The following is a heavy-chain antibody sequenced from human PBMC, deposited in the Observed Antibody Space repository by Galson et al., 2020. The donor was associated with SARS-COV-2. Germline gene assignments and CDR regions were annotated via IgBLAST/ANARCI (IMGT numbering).Heavy chain of an antibody. CDR3: AKWWGAAAVSFDC. Sequence: GGSLRLSCAASGFTFSSYGMHWVRQAPGKGLEWVAVISYDGSNEYYADSVKGRFTISRDNSKNTLYLQMNSLTVEDTAVYYCAKWWGAAAVSFDCWGQGTLVTVSS. CDR1: GFTFSSYG. J-gene: IGHJ4*02. CDR2: ISYDGSNE. V-gene: IGHV3-30*18. D-gene: IGHD6-25*01.